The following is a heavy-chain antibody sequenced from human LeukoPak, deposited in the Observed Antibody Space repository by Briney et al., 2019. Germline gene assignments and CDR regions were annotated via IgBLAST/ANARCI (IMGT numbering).Heavy chain of an antibody. J-gene: IGHJ5*02. V-gene: IGHV1-8*01. Sequence: ASVKVSCKASGYTFTSYDINWVRQATGQGLEWMGWMNPNNGNTGYAQKFQGRFTMTKNTSISTAYMELRSLRSEDTAIYYCARVVVIATGRIWFDPWGQGTLVTVSS. CDR3: ARVVVIATGRIWFDP. D-gene: IGHD2-21*01. CDR2: MNPNNGNT. CDR1: GYTFTSYD.